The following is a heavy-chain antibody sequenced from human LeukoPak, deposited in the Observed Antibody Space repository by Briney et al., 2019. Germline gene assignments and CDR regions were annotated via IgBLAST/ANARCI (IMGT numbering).Heavy chain of an antibody. CDR1: GGTFISYA. V-gene: IGHV1-69*04. CDR3: AREHGGNPYFDY. J-gene: IGHJ4*02. D-gene: IGHD4-23*01. CDR2: IIPIFGIA. Sequence: SVTVSFKASGGTFISYAISWVRQAPGQGLEWMGRIIPIFGIANYAQKFQGRVTITADKSTSTAYMELSSLRSEDTAVYYCAREHGGNPYFDYWGQGTLVTVSS.